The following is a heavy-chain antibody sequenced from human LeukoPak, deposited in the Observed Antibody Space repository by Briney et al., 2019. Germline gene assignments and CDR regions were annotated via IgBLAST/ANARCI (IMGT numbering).Heavy chain of an antibody. CDR1: GGSISSYY. D-gene: IGHD3-16*01. V-gene: IGHV4-59*01. CDR3: ARETSQKGAHYMDV. CDR2: IYYSGST. J-gene: IGHJ6*03. Sequence: SETLSLTCTVSGGSISSYYWSWIRQPPEKGLKWIGYIYYSGSTSYSPSLRSRVTISVETSKNQFSLKLSSVTAADTAVYYCARETSQKGAHYMDVWGKGTTVTISS.